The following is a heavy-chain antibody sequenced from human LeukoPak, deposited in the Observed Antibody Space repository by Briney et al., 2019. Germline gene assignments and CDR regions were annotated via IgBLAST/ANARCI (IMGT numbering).Heavy chain of an antibody. CDR2: IYPGGSDT. Sequence: GESLKISCKGSGYSFTSYWIGWVRQMPGKGLEWMGIIYPGGSDTRYSPSFQGQVTISADKSISTAYLQWSSLKASDTAMYYCARHMIVGERSWFDPWAREPWSPSPQ. CDR3: ARHMIVGERSWFDP. D-gene: IGHD1-26*01. CDR1: GYSFTSYW. J-gene: IGHJ5*02. V-gene: IGHV5-51*01.